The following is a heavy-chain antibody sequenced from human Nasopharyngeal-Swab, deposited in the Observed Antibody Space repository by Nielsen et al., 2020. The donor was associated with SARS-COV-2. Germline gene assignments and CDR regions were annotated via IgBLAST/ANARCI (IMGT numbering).Heavy chain of an antibody. Sequence: GGSLRLSCAASGFTFSSLWMSWVRQVPGKGLEWVADIKPDGSQKFYLDSVMGRFTISRDNAKNSMSLQMNSLRVEDTAVYYCARDWSRAFDVWGQGTMVTVSS. CDR1: GFTFSSLW. J-gene: IGHJ3*01. CDR2: IKPDGSQK. CDR3: ARDWSRAFDV. V-gene: IGHV3-7*01.